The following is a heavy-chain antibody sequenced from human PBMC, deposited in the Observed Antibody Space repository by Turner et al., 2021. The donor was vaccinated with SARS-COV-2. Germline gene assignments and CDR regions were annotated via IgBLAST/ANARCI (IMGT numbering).Heavy chain of an antibody. D-gene: IGHD3-10*01. CDR1: SGSVTYSFYF. CDR3: ATKTHCGSDCYSKYFDL. Sequence: QLQLEESGPGLVKASETLSLTCGVSSGSVTYSFYFWGWVRQAPGRGLEWIASMSNSEMTDHNPSLRSRVSISKDTSKNQFSLRLTSLTAADTAIYYCATKTHCGSDCYSKYFDLWGRGTPVTVAS. J-gene: IGHJ2*01. CDR2: MSNSEMT. V-gene: IGHV4-39*01.